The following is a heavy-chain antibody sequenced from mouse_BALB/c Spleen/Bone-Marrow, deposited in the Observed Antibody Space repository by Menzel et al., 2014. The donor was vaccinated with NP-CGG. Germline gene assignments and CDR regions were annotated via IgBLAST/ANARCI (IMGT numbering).Heavy chain of an antibody. CDR1: GYSFTRYY. V-gene: IGHV1S81*02. J-gene: IGHJ1*01. CDR3: TRSNYGYWYFDV. CDR2: INPSNGGT. D-gene: IGHD1-1*01. Sequence: QVQLQQSGAELAKPGASVKLSCKASGYSFTRYYMYWVKQRPGQGLEWIGEINPSNGGTNFNEKFKSKATLTVDKSSSTAYMQFSSLTSEDSAVYYCTRSNYGYWYFDVWGAGTTVTVSP.